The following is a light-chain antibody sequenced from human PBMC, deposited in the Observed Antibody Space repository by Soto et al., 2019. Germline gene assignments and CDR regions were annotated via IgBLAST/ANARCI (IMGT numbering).Light chain of an antibody. CDR3: QQRSNWPPIT. CDR1: QSVSSY. CDR2: DAS. V-gene: IGKV3-11*01. J-gene: IGKJ5*01. Sequence: EIVLTQSPATLSLSPGERATLSCRASQSVSSYLAWHQQKPGQAPRLLIYDASHRATGIPARFSGSGSGTDCPLTISSLEPEDFAVYYCQQRSNWPPITFGQGTRLVIK.